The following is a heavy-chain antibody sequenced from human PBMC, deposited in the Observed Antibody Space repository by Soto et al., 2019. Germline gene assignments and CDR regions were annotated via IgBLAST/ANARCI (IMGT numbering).Heavy chain of an antibody. CDR3: AKSGQSNWVNMDV. V-gene: IGHV3-23*01. J-gene: IGHJ6*02. CDR1: GFTFSSYA. D-gene: IGHD1-1*01. Sequence: EVQLLESGGGLVQPGGSLRLSCAASGFTFSSYATNWVRQAPGKGLEWVSSISGSGDSTYYADSVKGRFTISRDNSKNTLSLQMNSLRAEDTAVYYCAKSGQSNWVNMDVWGQGTTVTVSS. CDR2: ISGSGDST.